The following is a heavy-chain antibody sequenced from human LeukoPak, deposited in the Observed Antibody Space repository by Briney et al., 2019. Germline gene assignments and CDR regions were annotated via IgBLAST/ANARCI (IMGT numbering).Heavy chain of an antibody. D-gene: IGHD3-10*01. CDR3: AKSGVLLWFGESKGLDY. CDR1: GFTFSSYA. V-gene: IGHV3-23*01. Sequence: PGGSLRLSCAASGFTFSSYAMSWVRQAPGKGLEWVSAISGSGGGTYYADSVKGRFTISRDDSKNTLYLQMNSLRAEDTAVYYGAKSGVLLWFGESKGLDYWGQGTLVTVPS. J-gene: IGHJ4*02. CDR2: ISGSGGGT.